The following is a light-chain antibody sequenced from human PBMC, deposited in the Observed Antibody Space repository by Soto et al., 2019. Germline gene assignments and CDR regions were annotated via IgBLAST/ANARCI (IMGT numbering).Light chain of an antibody. Sequence: EIVLTQSPGTLSLATGERATLSCRASQSVSSSYLAWYQQKPGQAPRLLIYGASSRATGIPDRFSGSGSGTDFTLTISRLEPEDFAVHYCQQYGSSPSTFGGGTKVEIK. CDR3: QQYGSSPST. J-gene: IGKJ4*01. CDR2: GAS. CDR1: QSVSSSY. V-gene: IGKV3-20*01.